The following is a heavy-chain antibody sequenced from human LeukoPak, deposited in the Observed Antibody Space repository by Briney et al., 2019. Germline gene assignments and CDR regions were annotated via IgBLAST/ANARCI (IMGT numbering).Heavy chain of an antibody. J-gene: IGHJ4*02. CDR1: GFTFSNYW. V-gene: IGHV3-21*06. D-gene: IGHD6-13*01. CDR2: ISSNSRYI. CDR3: ARVAEAAAFDS. Sequence: GGSLRLSCAASGFTFSNYWMTWVRQAPGKGLEWVSSISSNSRYIYYADSMRGRFTISRDNAKNSLYLQMNSLKPEDTAVYYCARVAEAAAFDSWGQGTLVTVSS.